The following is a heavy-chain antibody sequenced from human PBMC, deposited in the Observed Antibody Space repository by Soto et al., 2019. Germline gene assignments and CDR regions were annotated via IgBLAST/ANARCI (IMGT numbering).Heavy chain of an antibody. CDR1: VVFVNSDTHS. CDR2: IYSGGST. V-gene: IGHV4-61*01. CDR3: ARFVRSCSATTCSTRADV. D-gene: IGHD2-2*01. J-gene: IGHJ6*02. Sequence: XETLSLTCTFSVVFVNSDTHSWSWIRQTPGKRLEWIGFIYSGGSTKNPSLRSRVTMSVDTSKNQFSLKLRSVIVADTAAYHCARFVRSCSATTCSTRADVWGQGMTVTVSS.